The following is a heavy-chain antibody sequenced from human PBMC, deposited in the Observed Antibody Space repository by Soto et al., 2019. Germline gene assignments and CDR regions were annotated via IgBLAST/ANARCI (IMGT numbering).Heavy chain of an antibody. Sequence: WASVKVSCKAAGYTFSTYTMNWVRQAPGQSLEWMGWINAGSGNTKYSQNFQGRVSITRDTSASTVYMELTGLKSEDTAMYYCARDPETLGPRANDALAIWRQGTMVTVSS. D-gene: IGHD3-3*02. CDR3: ARDPETLGPRANDALAI. CDR1: GYTFSTYT. V-gene: IGHV1-3*01. J-gene: IGHJ3*02. CDR2: INAGSGNT.